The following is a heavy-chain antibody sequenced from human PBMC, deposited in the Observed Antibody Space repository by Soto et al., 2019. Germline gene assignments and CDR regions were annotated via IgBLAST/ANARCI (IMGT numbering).Heavy chain of an antibody. CDR1: GFIFSSYA. CDR2: ISGSVGST. Sequence: PGGSLRLSCAASGFIFSSYAMSWVRQAPGKGLEWVSAISGSVGSTYYADSVKCRFTISRDNSKNTLYLQMNSLRAEDTAVYYCTRPTPLDILTGYSPIRYYYYGMDVWGQGTTVTVSS. V-gene: IGHV3-23*01. CDR3: TRPTPLDILTGYSPIRYYYYGMDV. D-gene: IGHD3-9*01. J-gene: IGHJ6*02.